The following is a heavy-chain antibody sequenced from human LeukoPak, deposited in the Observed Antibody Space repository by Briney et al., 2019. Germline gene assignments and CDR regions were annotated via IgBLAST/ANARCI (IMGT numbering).Heavy chain of an antibody. Sequence: GGSLRLSCAASGFTFDDYAMHWVRQAPGKGLEWVAGINWNSVSAVYADSLKGRLTISRDNAKNSLFLQMNSLKTEDTAFYYCAKGARSSSGYTTDWGQGILVTVSS. V-gene: IGHV3-9*01. CDR2: INWNSVSA. CDR1: GFTFDDYA. CDR3: AKGARSSSGYTTD. D-gene: IGHD3-22*01. J-gene: IGHJ4*02.